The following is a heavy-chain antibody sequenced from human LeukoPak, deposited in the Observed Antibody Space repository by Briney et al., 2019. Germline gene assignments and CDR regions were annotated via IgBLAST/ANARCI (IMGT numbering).Heavy chain of an antibody. CDR2: ISYDGSNK. CDR3: AREKKYYGSPYYFDY. J-gene: IGHJ4*02. Sequence: GGSLRLSCAASGFTFSSYAMHWVRQAPGKGLEWVAVISYDGSNKYYADSVKGRFTISRDNSKNTLYLQMNSLRAEDTAVYYCAREKKYYGSPYYFDYWGQGTLVTVSS. CDR1: GFTFSSYA. V-gene: IGHV3-30-3*01. D-gene: IGHD3-10*01.